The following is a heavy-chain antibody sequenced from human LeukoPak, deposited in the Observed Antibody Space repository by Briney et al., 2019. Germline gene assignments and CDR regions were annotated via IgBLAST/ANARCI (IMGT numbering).Heavy chain of an antibody. V-gene: IGHV5-51*01. J-gene: IGHJ6*02. Sequence: GESLKISCKGSGYTFATRCLAWVRQMPGRGLEWMGIIYPDDSDAIYSPSFQGQVTISADKSISTAYLQWSSLKASDSAMYYCARGAYGSGSYYNYYGMDVWGQGTTVTVSS. CDR2: IYPDDSDA. CDR3: ARGAYGSGSYYNYYGMDV. CDR1: GYTFATRC. D-gene: IGHD3-10*01.